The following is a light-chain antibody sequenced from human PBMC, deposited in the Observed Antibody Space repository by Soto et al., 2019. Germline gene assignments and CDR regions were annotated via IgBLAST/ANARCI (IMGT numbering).Light chain of an antibody. CDR2: DDI. V-gene: IGLV1-40*01. CDR3: QSYDTNLSIL. CDR1: SSNIGGGYH. J-gene: IGLJ2*01. Sequence: QSVLTQPPSVSGAPGQRVSIPCTGSSSNIGGGYHVHWYQQFPGTAPKLLIYDDINRPSGVPDRSSGSKSGTSASLAITGLQADDEAHYYCQSYDTNLSILFGGGTKLTVL.